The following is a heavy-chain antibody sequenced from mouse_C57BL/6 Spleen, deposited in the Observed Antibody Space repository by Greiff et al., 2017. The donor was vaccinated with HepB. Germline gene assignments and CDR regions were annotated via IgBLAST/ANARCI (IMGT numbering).Heavy chain of an antibody. CDR1: GFNIKDDY. V-gene: IGHV14-4*01. CDR3: VYYGSSAY. J-gene: IGHJ3*01. D-gene: IGHD1-1*01. Sequence: EVQLKESGAELVRPGASVKLSCTASGFNIKDDYMHWVKQRPEQGLEWIGWIDPENGDTEYASKFQGKATITADTSSNTAYLQLSSLTSEDTAVYYCVYYGSSAYWGQGTLVTVSA. CDR2: IDPENGDT.